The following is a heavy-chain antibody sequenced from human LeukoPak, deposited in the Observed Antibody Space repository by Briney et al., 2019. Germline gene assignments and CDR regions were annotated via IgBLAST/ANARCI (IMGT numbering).Heavy chain of an antibody. CDR2: IKQDGSEK. J-gene: IGHJ4*02. Sequence: GGSLGLSCAGSGFNFSDHWMSWVRQAPGKGLEWVANIKQDGSEKYYVDSVKGRFTISRDNTKNSLFLQMNSLRAEDTAVYFCARDGKWLLHSLDYRGQGTLVTVSS. CDR1: GFNFSDHW. V-gene: IGHV3-7*03. CDR3: ARDGKWLLHSLDY. D-gene: IGHD2-15*01.